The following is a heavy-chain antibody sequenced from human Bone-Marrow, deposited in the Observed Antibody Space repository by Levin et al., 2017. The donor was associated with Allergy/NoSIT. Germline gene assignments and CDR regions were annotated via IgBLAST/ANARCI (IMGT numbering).Heavy chain of an antibody. CDR2: ISSNSGYK. V-gene: IGHV3-21*01. CDR1: GFTFNRFS. CDR3: ARRTGDYDRPFDL. D-gene: IGHD4-17*01. Sequence: PGGSLRLSCRASGFTFNRFSMHWVRQAPGKGLEWVASISSNSGYKYYANTVRGRFTVSRDYSLYLQMNSLRGDDSGTYYCARRTGDYDRPFDLWGQGAVVTVSS. J-gene: IGHJ4*02.